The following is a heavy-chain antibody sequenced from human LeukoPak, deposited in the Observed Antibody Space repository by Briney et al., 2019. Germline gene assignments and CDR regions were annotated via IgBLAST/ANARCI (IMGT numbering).Heavy chain of an antibody. V-gene: IGHV3-64*01. CDR1: GFTFNGYS. CDR3: AREGSPGTLDY. D-gene: IGHD1-26*01. J-gene: IGHJ4*02. CDR2: ISGNEDTT. Sequence: GGPLRLSCAASGFTFNGYSMHWVRQAPGREPEYISAISGNEDTTYYANSVKGRFTISRDNSKNTLYLQMGSLRVDDRAQYYCAREGSPGTLDYWGQGTLVTVSS.